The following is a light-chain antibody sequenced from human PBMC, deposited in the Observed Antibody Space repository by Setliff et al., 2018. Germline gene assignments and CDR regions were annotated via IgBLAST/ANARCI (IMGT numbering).Light chain of an antibody. CDR2: DTS. J-gene: IGLJ3*02. V-gene: IGLV7-46*01. Sequence: QAVVTQEPSLTVSPGGTVTLTCGSSTGAVTSNHHPYWFQQKPGQAPRTLIYDTSNKHSWTPARFSGSLLGGKAALTLSGAQPEDEADYYCMVSYSAARVLGGGTKVT. CDR1: TGAVTSNHH. CDR3: MVSYSAARV.